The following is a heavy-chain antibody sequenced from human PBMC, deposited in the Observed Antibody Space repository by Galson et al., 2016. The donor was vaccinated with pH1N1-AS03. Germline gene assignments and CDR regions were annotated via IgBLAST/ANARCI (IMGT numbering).Heavy chain of an antibody. CDR3: ARERGPGGDYADVLDY. V-gene: IGHV3-21*01. CDR1: GFSISTYS. D-gene: IGHD4-17*01. J-gene: IGHJ4*02. CDR2: ISRIGSYI. Sequence: SLRLSCAASGFSISTYSMNWVRQAPGKGLEWVSSISRIGSYIYYADSVKGRSTISRDNAKNSLYLQMNSLRAEDTAVYFCARERGPGGDYADVLDYWGQGTLVTVSS.